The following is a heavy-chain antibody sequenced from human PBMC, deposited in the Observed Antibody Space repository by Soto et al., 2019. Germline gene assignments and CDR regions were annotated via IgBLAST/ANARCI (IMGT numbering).Heavy chain of an antibody. J-gene: IGHJ4*02. CDR3: ARAQRAYDSSGYYYLHYFDY. V-gene: IGHV3-20*04. D-gene: IGHD3-22*01. CDR1: GFTFDDYG. Sequence: EVQLVESGGGVVRPGGSLRLSCAASGFTFDDYGMSWVRQAPGKGLEWVSGINWNGGSTGYADSVKGRFTISRDNAKNSLYLQMNSLRAEDTALYYCARAQRAYDSSGYYYLHYFDYWGQGTLVTVSS. CDR2: INWNGGST.